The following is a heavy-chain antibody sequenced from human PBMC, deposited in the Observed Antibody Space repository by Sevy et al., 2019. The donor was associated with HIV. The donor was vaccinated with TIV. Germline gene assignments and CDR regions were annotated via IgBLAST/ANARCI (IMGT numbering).Heavy chain of an antibody. V-gene: IGHV3-23*03. D-gene: IGHD2-8*01. J-gene: IGHJ4*02. Sequence: GGSLRLSCEASGFTFSKYSMSWVRQAPGKGLEWVSIFSFGCGRINYADSVKGRFTISRDDSKNTLYLQMNSLRAGDMAVYYCAREGCTKPHDYWGQGTLVTVSS. CDR3: AREGCTKPHDY. CDR2: FSFGCGRI. CDR1: GFTFSKYS.